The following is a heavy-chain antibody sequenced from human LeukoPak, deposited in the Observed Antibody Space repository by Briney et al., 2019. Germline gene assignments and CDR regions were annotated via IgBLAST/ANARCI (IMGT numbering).Heavy chain of an antibody. V-gene: IGHV1-46*01. CDR1: GYTFASYL. CDR2: IYPTSGTT. CDR3: ARDIVELSNTRGFDF. D-gene: IGHD2-21*01. Sequence: ASVKVSCKASGYTFASYLLHWVRQAPGQGLEWMGFIYPTSGTTRYAQDFQGRVTMTRDTSTSTVYMDLNSLRSEDTAVYYCARDIVELSNTRGFDFWGQGSLVTVSS. J-gene: IGHJ4*02.